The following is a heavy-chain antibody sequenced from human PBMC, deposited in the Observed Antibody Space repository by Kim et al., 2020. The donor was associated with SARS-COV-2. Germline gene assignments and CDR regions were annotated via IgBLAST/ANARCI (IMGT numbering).Heavy chain of an antibody. CDR3: ARGGSSSRRFDP. V-gene: IGHV3-23*01. Sequence: GGSLRLSCAASGFTFSSHAMSWVRQAPGKGLEWVSSISPSGGKSYSADSVKGRFTISRDNSKNTMYLQMNNLGAEDTAVYYCARGGSSSRRFDPWGQGTLVTVSS. D-gene: IGHD2-2*01. CDR2: ISPSGGKS. J-gene: IGHJ5*02. CDR1: GFTFSSHA.